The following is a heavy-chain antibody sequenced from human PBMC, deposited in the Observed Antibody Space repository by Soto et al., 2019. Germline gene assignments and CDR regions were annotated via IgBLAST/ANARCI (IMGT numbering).Heavy chain of an antibody. CDR1: GASINNFAYY. J-gene: IGHJ5*02. D-gene: IGHD3-10*01. CDR2: VYYNENT. V-gene: IGHV4-39*01. Sequence: TSETLSLTCSVSGASINNFAYYWGWIRQPPGKGLEWIGTVYYNENTYYNPSLRSRVAISVDTAKNQFSLNLRSVTAADTAVYFCARRERYYGSPGWFDPWGHGTLVTVS. CDR3: ARRERYYGSPGWFDP.